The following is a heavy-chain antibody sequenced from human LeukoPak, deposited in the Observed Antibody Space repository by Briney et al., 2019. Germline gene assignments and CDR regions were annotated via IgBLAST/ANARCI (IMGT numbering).Heavy chain of an antibody. CDR2: IYTSGST. D-gene: IGHD5-18*01. Sequence: SQTLSLTCTVSGGSISSGSYYWSWIRQPAGKGLEWIGRIYTSGSTNYNPSLKSRVTISVDTSKNQFSLKLSSVTAADTAVYYCARHWGGGYSLEPGAFDIWGQGTMVTVSS. CDR1: GGSISSGSYY. CDR3: ARHWGGGYSLEPGAFDI. J-gene: IGHJ3*02. V-gene: IGHV4-61*02.